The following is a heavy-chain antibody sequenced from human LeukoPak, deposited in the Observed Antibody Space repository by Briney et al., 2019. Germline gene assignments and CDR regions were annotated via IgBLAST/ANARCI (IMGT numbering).Heavy chain of an antibody. CDR1: GFTFSRFA. D-gene: IGHD1-26*01. CDR2: ISGSGGST. J-gene: IGHJ4*02. V-gene: IGHV3-23*01. CDR3: AKQRVGIVGATGY. Sequence: GGSLRLSCVASGFTFSRFAMSWVRQAPGKGLEWVSAISGSGGSTYYADSVKGRFTISRDNSKNTLYLQMNSLRAEDTAVYYCAKQRVGIVGATGYWGQGTLVTVSS.